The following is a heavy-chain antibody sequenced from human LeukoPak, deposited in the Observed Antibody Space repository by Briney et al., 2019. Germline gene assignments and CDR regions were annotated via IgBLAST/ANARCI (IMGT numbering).Heavy chain of an antibody. Sequence: SETLPLTCTVPGGPISYYYWSWIRQPPGKGLGLIGYIYYSGSTNYNHPLNSRVTISVDTSKNQFSLKLTSVTAADTAVYYCARVWSSRKAFDIWGQGTMVTVSS. V-gene: IGHV4-59*01. D-gene: IGHD3-16*01. CDR1: GGPISYYY. CDR3: ARVWSSRKAFDI. J-gene: IGHJ3*02. CDR2: IYYSGST.